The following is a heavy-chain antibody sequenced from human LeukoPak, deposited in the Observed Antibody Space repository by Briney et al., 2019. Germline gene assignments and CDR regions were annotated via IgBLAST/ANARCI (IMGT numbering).Heavy chain of an antibody. V-gene: IGHV4-34*01. D-gene: IGHD1-26*01. J-gene: IGHJ4*02. Sequence: SETLSLTCAVYGGSFSGFDWTWIRQPPGKGLEWIGEIDHSGSASYNPSLKSRVTISVDTSKNQFSLNLSSVTAADTAVYYCARPSGAAPLKRFDYWGQGTLVTVSS. CDR1: GGSFSGFD. CDR2: IDHSGSA. CDR3: ARPSGAAPLKRFDY.